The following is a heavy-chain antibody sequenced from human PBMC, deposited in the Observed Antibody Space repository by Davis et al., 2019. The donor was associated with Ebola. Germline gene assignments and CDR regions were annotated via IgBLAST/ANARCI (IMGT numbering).Heavy chain of an antibody. CDR3: ARLARDCSGGSCYSSALDY. CDR1: GYSFTSYW. V-gene: IGHV5-51*01. CDR2: IYPGDSDT. D-gene: IGHD2-15*01. J-gene: IGHJ4*02. Sequence: ESLKISCKGSGYSFTSYWIGWVRQMPGKGLEWMGIIYPGDSDTRYSPSFQGQVTISADKSISTAYLQWSSLKASDTAMYYCARLARDCSGGSCYSSALDYWGQGTLVTVSS.